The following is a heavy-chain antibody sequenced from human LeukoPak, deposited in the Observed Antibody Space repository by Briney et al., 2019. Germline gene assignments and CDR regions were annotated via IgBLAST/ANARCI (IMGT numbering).Heavy chain of an antibody. D-gene: IGHD3-3*01. J-gene: IGHJ6*03. CDR3: ARHQADNALRFLEWSPNSYYMDV. CDR1: GGSISSSSYY. CDR2: IYYSGST. V-gene: IGHV4-39*01. Sequence: SETLSLTCTVSGGSISSSSYYWGWIRQPPGKGLEWSGSIYYSGSTYYNPSLKSRVTISVDTSKNQFSLKLSSVTAADTAVYYCARHQADNALRFLEWSPNSYYMDVWGKGTTVTVSS.